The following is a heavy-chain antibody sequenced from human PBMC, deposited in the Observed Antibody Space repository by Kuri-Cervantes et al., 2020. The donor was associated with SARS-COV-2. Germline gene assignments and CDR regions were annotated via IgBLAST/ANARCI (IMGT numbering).Heavy chain of an antibody. J-gene: IGHJ1*01. V-gene: IGHV3-72*01. CDR2: SSNKVYRYTT. CDR1: GFTFSDQY. CDR3: ARSLTTTYSF. Sequence: SLKISCATSGFTFSDQYIGWVRQAPGKGLEWVGRSSNKVYRYTTEYATSVKGRFTISRDFSKNSLSLQMDSLTTEDTAVYYCARSLTTTYSFWGQGTLVTVSS. D-gene: IGHD4-11*01.